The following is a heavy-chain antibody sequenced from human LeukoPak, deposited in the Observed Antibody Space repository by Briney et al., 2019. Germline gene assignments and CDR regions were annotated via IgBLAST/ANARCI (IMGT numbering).Heavy chain of an antibody. CDR2: ISYDGSNK. J-gene: IGHJ4*02. V-gene: IGHV3-30*18. Sequence: TGGSLRLSCAASGFTFSSYGMHWVRQAPGKGLEWVAVISYDGSNKYYADSVKGRFTISRDNSKNTLYLQMNSLRAEDTAVHYCAKDAILWLGESTFDYWGQGTLVTVSS. D-gene: IGHD3-10*01. CDR3: AKDAILWLGESTFDY. CDR1: GFTFSSYG.